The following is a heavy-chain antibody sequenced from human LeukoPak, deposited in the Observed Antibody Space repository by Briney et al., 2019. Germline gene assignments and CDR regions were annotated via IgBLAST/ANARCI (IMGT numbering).Heavy chain of an antibody. CDR1: GFAFSVYA. D-gene: IGHD6-19*01. CDR2: INANSGTT. V-gene: IGHV3-23*01. CDR3: AKPISGGLAVTADWFHP. J-gene: IGHJ5*01. Sequence: GGSLRLSCTASGFAFSVYAMSWLRQPPGKGLEWVSTINANSGTTSYAASVRGRFTISRDNSKDTLYLQLNTLRADDTATYYCAKPISGGLAVTADWFHPWGQGTLVVVSS.